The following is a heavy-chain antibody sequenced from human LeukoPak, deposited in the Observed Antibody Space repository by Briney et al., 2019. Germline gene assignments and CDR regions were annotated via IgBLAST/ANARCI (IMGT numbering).Heavy chain of an antibody. D-gene: IGHD3-10*01. V-gene: IGHV3-7*03. CDR1: GFTFSSYW. CDR3: VGEGDGDY. J-gene: IGHJ4*02. Sequence: TGGSLRLSCAASGFTFSSYWMSWVRQAPGKGLEWVANIKEDGSEKYYGDSVKGRFTISRDNAKNSLYLQMNSLRAEDTAVYYCVGEGDGDYWGQGTLVTVSS. CDR2: IKEDGSEK.